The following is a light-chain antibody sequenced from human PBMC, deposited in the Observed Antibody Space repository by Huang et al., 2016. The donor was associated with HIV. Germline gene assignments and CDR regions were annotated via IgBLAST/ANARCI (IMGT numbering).Light chain of an antibody. CDR1: QSVSSNY. Sequence: EIVLTQFPGTLSLSPGERATLSCRASQSVSSNYLAWYQQKPGQAPRLLIYAAFSRATGVPDRFSGSGSGTDFTLTITGLDSEDFAVYYCQQYGISPWTFGQGTTVEIK. J-gene: IGKJ1*01. CDR3: QQYGISPWT. V-gene: IGKV3-20*01. CDR2: AAF.